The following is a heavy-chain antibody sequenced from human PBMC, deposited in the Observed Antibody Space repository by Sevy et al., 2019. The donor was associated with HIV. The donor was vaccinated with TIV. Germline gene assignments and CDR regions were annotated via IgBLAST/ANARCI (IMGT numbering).Heavy chain of an antibody. CDR2: ISGSGITT. V-gene: IGHV3-23*01. Sequence: GGSLRLSCAASGFSFSSYAMIWVRQAPGKGLEWVSGISGSGITTYYADSVKGRFTISRDNSKNTLHLQMNSLRAEDTAVYYCARVAGSGTYYSGDFDYWGQRTLVTVSS. J-gene: IGHJ4*02. CDR3: ARVAGSGTYYSGDFDY. CDR1: GFSFSSYA. D-gene: IGHD3-10*01.